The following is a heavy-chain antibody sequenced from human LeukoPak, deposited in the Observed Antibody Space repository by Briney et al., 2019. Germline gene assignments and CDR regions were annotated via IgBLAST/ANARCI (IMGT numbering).Heavy chain of an antibody. CDR3: AKDTKYYYGSGYGMDV. CDR1: GFTFSTYA. D-gene: IGHD3-10*01. Sequence: PGGSLRLSCAASGFTFSTYAMHWVRQAPGKGLEWVSSINSSSIYINYADSVKGRFTISRDNAKNSLYLQMNSLRAEDTALYYCAKDTKYYYGSGYGMDVWGQGTTVTVSS. J-gene: IGHJ6*02. CDR2: INSSSIYI. V-gene: IGHV3-21*04.